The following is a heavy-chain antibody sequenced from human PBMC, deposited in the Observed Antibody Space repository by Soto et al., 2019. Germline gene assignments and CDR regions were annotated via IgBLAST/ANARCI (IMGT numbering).Heavy chain of an antibody. Sequence: KTSETLSLTCTVSGGSISSSSYYWGWIRQPPGKGLEWIGSIYYSGSTYYNPSLKSRVTISVDTSKNQFSLKLSSVTAADTAVYYCASLELKVTTVDYWGQGTLVTVSS. CDR3: ASLELKVTTVDY. J-gene: IGHJ4*02. D-gene: IGHD4-4*01. V-gene: IGHV4-39*01. CDR1: GGSISSSSYY. CDR2: IYYSGST.